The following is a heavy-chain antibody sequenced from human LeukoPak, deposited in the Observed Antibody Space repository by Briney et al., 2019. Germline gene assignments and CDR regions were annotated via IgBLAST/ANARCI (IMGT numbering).Heavy chain of an antibody. CDR2: ISGSSGSP. Sequence: GGSLRLSCAASGFTFSSYAMSWVRQAPGKGLEWVSAISGSSGSPYYADSVKGRFTISRDNSKNTLYLQMNSLRAEDTAVYYCAKLGGSHDAFDIWGQGTMVTVSS. CDR1: GFTFSSYA. D-gene: IGHD1-26*01. CDR3: AKLGGSHDAFDI. V-gene: IGHV3-23*01. J-gene: IGHJ3*02.